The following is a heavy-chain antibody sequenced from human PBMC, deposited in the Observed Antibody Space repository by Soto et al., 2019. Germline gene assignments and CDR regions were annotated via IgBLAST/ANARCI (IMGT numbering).Heavy chain of an antibody. V-gene: IGHV1-69*06. CDR3: ASWRSYSGSYCFDY. D-gene: IGHD1-26*01. CDR2: VIPMYDSV. J-gene: IGHJ4*02. Sequence: QVQLVQSGAEVKKPGSSVKVSCEASGGTFNTYTINWVRQAPGRGLEWMGQVIPMYDSVNHAESFQGRVTITADKSTNIAYMELSSLRSEDTALYFCASWRSYSGSYCFDYWGQGTLVIVSS. CDR1: GGTFNTYT.